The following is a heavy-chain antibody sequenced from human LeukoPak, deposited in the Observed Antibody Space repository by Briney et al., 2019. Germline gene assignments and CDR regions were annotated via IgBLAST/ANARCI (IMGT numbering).Heavy chain of an antibody. V-gene: IGHV3-48*03. CDR3: AELGITMIGGV. CDR1: GFTFSSYE. J-gene: IGHJ6*04. D-gene: IGHD3-10*02. Sequence: GGSLRLSCAASGFTFSSYEMNWVRQAPGKGLEWVSYISSSGSTIYYADSVKGRFTIARDNAKNSLYLEMNSLRAEDTAVYYCAELGITMIGGVWGKRTTVTIAS. CDR2: ISSSGSTI.